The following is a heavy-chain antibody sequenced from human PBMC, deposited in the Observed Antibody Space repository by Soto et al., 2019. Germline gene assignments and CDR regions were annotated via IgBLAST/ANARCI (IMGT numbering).Heavy chain of an antibody. CDR3: ARGNIAVAGTNWFDS. J-gene: IGHJ5*01. D-gene: IGHD6-19*01. V-gene: IGHV4-31*02. Sequence: WTWIRHHPGKGLEWIGYIHHSGSTYYNPSPKSRLSISVDTSKNQFSLRMRSVTAADTGVYFCARGNIAVAGTNWFDSWGQGTLVTVSS. CDR2: IHHSGST.